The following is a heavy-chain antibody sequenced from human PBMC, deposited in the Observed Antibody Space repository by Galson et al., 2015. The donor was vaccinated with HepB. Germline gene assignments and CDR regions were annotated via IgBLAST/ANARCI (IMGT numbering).Heavy chain of an antibody. CDR2: IYYGGST. D-gene: IGHD5/OR15-5a*01. CDR3: ARGVSGTDY. J-gene: IGHJ4*02. CDR1: GDSISSSY. V-gene: IGHV4-59*01. Sequence: SETLSLTCTVSGDSISSSYWNWIRQSPGKGLEWIGYIYYGGSTNYNPSLKSRVSILIDMSKNQFSLKLTSVTAADTAVYYCARGVSGTDYWGQGTLVTVSS.